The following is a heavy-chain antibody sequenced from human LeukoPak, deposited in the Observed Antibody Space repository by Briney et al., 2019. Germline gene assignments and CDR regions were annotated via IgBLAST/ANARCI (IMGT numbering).Heavy chain of an antibody. J-gene: IGHJ3*02. CDR2: IWTNGVNK. CDR3: AKERAPFEAFDI. Sequence: GGSLRLSCAASGFIFRNYGMHWVRQTPGKGLEWVAVIWTNGVNKYYADSVKGRFTTSRDNSENTLSLQMNDLRAEDTAVYYCAKERAPFEAFDIWGQGTVVTVS. CDR1: GFIFRNYG. V-gene: IGHV3-33*06.